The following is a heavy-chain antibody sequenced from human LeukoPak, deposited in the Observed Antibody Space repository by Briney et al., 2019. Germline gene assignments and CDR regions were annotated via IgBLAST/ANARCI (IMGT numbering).Heavy chain of an antibody. CDR3: ARATYSSSWSPYDY. J-gene: IGHJ4*02. CDR1: GGSISSYY. V-gene: IGHV4-59*01. Sequence: SETLSLTCTVSGGSISSYYWSWIRQPPGKGLEWIGYIYYSGSTNYNPSLKSRVTISVDTSKNQFSLKLSSVTAADTAVYYCARATYSSSWSPYDYWGQGTLVTVSS. CDR2: IYYSGST. D-gene: IGHD6-13*01.